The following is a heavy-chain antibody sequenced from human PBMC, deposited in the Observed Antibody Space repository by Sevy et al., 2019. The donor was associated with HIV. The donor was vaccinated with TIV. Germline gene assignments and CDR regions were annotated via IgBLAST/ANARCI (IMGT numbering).Heavy chain of an antibody. CDR1: GFTFSSYA. CDR2: ISGSGGST. CDR3: AKEGGRQLFCYDYYYMDV. V-gene: IGHV3-23*01. D-gene: IGHD5-18*01. Sequence: GGSLRLSCAASGFTFSSYAMSWVRQAPGKGLEWVSAISGSGGSTYYADSVKGRFTISSDNSKNTPYLQMNSLGAEDTVVYYCAKEGGRQLFCYDYYYMDVWGKGTTVTVSS. J-gene: IGHJ6*03.